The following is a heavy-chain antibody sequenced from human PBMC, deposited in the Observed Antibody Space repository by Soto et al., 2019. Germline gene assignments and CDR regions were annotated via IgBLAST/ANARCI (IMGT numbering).Heavy chain of an antibody. V-gene: IGHV5-51*01. J-gene: IGHJ6*02. CDR1: GYSFTSYW. Sequence: GEALKISCKGSGYSFTSYWIGWVRQMPGKVLEWMGIIYPGDSDTRYSPSFQGQVTISADKSISTAYLQWSSLKASDTAMYYCARHTSSSRLYYYYYGMDVWGQGXTVTVYS. CDR3: ARHTSSSRLYYYYYGMDV. CDR2: IYPGDSDT. D-gene: IGHD6-13*01.